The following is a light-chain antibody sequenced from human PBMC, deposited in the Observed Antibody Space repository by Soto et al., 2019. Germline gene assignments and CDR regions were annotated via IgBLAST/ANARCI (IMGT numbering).Light chain of an antibody. CDR2: GAS. J-gene: IGKJ2*01. CDR3: QQYVSSPMYT. Sequence: EIVLTQSPGTLSLSPGERATLSCRASQSVSATYLAWYQQKPGQAPRLIIYGASNRATGIPDRFTGSGSVTDFSLTISRLEPADFAVYFCQQYVSSPMYTFGQGTKLEIK. CDR1: QSVSATY. V-gene: IGKV3-20*01.